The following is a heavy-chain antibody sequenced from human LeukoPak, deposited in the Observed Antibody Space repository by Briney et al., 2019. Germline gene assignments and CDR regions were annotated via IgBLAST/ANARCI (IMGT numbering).Heavy chain of an antibody. J-gene: IGHJ4*02. CDR3: ASDDYADGAFDY. CDR2: IYYSGST. D-gene: IGHD4/OR15-4a*01. V-gene: IGHV4-59*01. Sequence: SETLSLTCTVSGGSISSYYWSWIRQAPGKGLEWIGYIYYSGSTNYNPSLKSRVTISVDTSKNQFSLKLSSVTAADTAVYYCASDDYADGAFDYWGQGTLVTVSS. CDR1: GGSISSYY.